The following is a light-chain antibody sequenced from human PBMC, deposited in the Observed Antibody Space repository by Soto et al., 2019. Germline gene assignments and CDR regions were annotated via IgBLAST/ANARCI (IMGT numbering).Light chain of an antibody. CDR3: SSYASSSSPMV. CDR1: SSDVGGYNY. J-gene: IGLJ3*02. V-gene: IGLV2-14*01. Sequence: QSALTQSASVSRSPGQSIPISCTGTSSDVGGYNYVSWYQQHPGKAPKLMIYGVSNRPSGVANRFSGSKSGNTASLTISGVEAEDEADYYCSSYASSSSPMVFGGGTKVTVL. CDR2: GVS.